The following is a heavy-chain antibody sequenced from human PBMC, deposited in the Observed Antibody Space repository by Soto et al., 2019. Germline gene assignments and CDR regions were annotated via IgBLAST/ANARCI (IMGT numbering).Heavy chain of an antibody. D-gene: IGHD1-1*01. CDR3: ARDLWVEPELYYYGMDV. V-gene: IGHV4-30-4*01. J-gene: IGHJ6*02. CDR2: IFYSGTT. Sequence: SSETLSLTCTVSGDSISSADYYWSWIRQTPGKGLEWIGHIFYSGTTYYNPSLKSRLTISVDTSKNHFSLRLTSVTAADTAVYYCARDLWVEPELYYYGMDVWGQGTTVTVSS. CDR1: GDSISSADYY.